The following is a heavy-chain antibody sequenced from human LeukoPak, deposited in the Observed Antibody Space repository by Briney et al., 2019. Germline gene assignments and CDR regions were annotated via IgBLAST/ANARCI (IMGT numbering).Heavy chain of an antibody. J-gene: IGHJ4*02. CDR3: AMTYIGSYPDY. D-gene: IGHD1-26*01. Sequence: ASVKVSCKASGYTFTGYYMHWVRQAPGQGLEWMGWINPKSGGTNYAQKFQDRVTMTSDTSISTAYMELSRLRSDDTAVYYCAMTYIGSYPDYWGQGTLVTVSS. CDR2: INPKSGGT. CDR1: GYTFTGYY. V-gene: IGHV1-2*02.